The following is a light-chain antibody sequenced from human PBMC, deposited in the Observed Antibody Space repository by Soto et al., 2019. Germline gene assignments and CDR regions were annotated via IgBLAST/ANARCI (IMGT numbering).Light chain of an antibody. J-gene: IGKJ1*01. CDR2: DVS. Sequence: EIVLTLSPATLSISAGGRATLVCRASQSVFTYLAWYQQRPGQAPRLLIYDVSDRATGIPARFTGSGSGTDFTLTISSLEPKDVEIYYCQHRSNWPGTFGQGTKV. CDR3: QHRSNWPGT. V-gene: IGKV3-11*01. CDR1: QSVFTY.